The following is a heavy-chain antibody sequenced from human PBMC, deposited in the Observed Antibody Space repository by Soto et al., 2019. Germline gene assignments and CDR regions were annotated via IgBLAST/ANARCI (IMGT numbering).Heavy chain of an antibody. CDR3: ARHVRRSRSWYSGGNNYGMDV. Sequence: SETLSLTCTVSGGSISSSSYYWGWIRQPPGKGLEWIGSIYYSGSTYYNPSLKSRVTISVDTSKNQFSLKLSSVTAADTAVYYCARHVRRSRSWYSGGNNYGMDVWGQGTTVTVSS. CDR2: IYYSGST. V-gene: IGHV4-39*01. J-gene: IGHJ6*02. CDR1: GGSISSSSYY. D-gene: IGHD6-13*01.